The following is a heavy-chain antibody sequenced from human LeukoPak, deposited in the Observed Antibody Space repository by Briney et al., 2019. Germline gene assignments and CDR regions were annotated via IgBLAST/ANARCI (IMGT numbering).Heavy chain of an antibody. Sequence: GASVKVSCKXSGGTFSSYAISWVRQAPGQGLEWMGGIIPILGTANYAQKFQGRVTITTDESTSTAYMELSSLRSEDTAVYYCAKSVYDSSGYYPYYYYYYMDVWGKGTTVTVSS. V-gene: IGHV1-69*05. J-gene: IGHJ6*03. D-gene: IGHD3-22*01. CDR2: IIPILGTA. CDR3: AKSVYDSSGYYPYYYYYYMDV. CDR1: GGTFSSYA.